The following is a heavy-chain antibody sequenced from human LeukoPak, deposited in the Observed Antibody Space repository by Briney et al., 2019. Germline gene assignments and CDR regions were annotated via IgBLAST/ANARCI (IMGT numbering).Heavy chain of an antibody. V-gene: IGHV4-39*02. CDR2: ISDSGNS. CDR3: AREYYYDSSGYYYV. Sequence: SETLSLTCTVSGGSISSRSYYWGWIRQPPGKGLVWIGKISDSGNSYYSPSLRSRVTISIDTSKNQFSLKLSSVTATDTAVYYCAREYYYDSSGYYYVWGQGTLVTVSS. D-gene: IGHD3-22*01. CDR1: GGSISSRSYY. J-gene: IGHJ4*02.